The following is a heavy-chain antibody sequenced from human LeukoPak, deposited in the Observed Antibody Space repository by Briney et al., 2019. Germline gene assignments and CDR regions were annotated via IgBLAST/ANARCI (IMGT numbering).Heavy chain of an antibody. V-gene: IGHV3-53*01. CDR1: GFTDY. Sequence: PGGSLRLSCAASGFTDYMTWVRQAPGKGLEWVSVIYSGGSTYYAASVKGRFSASRDNSKNTVYLQMNSLRAEDTAAYYCAGVSFSSGWYRDYWGQGTLVTVSS. J-gene: IGHJ4*02. D-gene: IGHD6-19*01. CDR2: IYSGGST. CDR3: AGVSFSSGWYRDY.